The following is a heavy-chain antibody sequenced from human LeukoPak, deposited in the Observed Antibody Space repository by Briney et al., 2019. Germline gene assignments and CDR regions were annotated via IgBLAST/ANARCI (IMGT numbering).Heavy chain of an antibody. CDR1: GYTLTELS. D-gene: IGHD2-15*01. CDR2: FDPEDGET. Sequence: GASVKVSCKVSGYTLTELSMHWVRQAPGKGLEWMGGFDPEDGETIYAQKFQGRVTMTEDTPTDTAYMELSSLRSEDTAVYYCATANCSGGSCMGYFDYWGQGTLVTVSS. CDR3: ATANCSGGSCMGYFDY. V-gene: IGHV1-24*01. J-gene: IGHJ4*02.